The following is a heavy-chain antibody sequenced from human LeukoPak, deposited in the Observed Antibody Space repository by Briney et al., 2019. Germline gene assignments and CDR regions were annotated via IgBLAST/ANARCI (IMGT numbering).Heavy chain of an antibody. J-gene: IGHJ6*02. V-gene: IGHV3-53*01. CDR3: AKDLGYSYGDYYYYYGMDV. CDR2: IYSGGST. Sequence: GSLRLSCAASGFTVSSNYMSWVRQAPGKGLEWVSVIYSGGSTYYADSVKGRFTISRDNSKNTLYLQMNSLRAEDTAVYYCAKDLGYSYGDYYYYYGMDVWGQGTTVTVSS. CDR1: GFTVSSNY. D-gene: IGHD5-18*01.